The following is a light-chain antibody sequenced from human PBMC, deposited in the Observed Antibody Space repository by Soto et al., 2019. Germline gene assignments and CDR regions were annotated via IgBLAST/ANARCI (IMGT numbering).Light chain of an antibody. CDR1: NIGSKI. CDR2: DDD. Sequence: SYELTQPPSVSVAPGQTATITCGRDNIGSKIVHWYQHNPGQAPVLVVHDDDDRPSGIPERFSGSNSGQTATLTISRVEAGDEADYYCQVWVGPSERIFGGGTKLTVL. V-gene: IGLV3-21*02. J-gene: IGLJ2*01. CDR3: QVWVGPSERI.